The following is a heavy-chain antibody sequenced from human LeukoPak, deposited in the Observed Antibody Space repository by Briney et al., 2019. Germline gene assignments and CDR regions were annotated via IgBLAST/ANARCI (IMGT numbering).Heavy chain of an antibody. D-gene: IGHD3-3*01. Sequence: ASVKVSCKASGYTFTGYYMHWVRQAPGQGLEWMGWINPNSGGTNYAQKFQGRVTMTRDTSISTAYMELSRLRSDDTAVYYCARARITIFRLPPDYWGQGTLVTVSS. J-gene: IGHJ4*02. CDR3: ARARITIFRLPPDY. CDR2: INPNSGGT. V-gene: IGHV1-2*02. CDR1: GYTFTGYY.